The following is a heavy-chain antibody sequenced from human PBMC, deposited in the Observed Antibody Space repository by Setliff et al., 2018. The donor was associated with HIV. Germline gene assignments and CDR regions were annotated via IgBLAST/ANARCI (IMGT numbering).Heavy chain of an antibody. J-gene: IGHJ4*02. CDR2: VYSVGSP. CDR1: GAPISSGRYY. D-gene: IGHD2-8*02. CDR3: ARSTVPPQFHIDY. V-gene: IGHV4-61*09. Sequence: SETLSLTCTVSGAPISSGRYYWTWIRRPAGKGLEWIGHVYSVGSPNYSPPLRSRLTMSKDTSKNQFSLSLTSVTAADTAVYYCARSTVPPQFHIDYWGQGTLVTVSS.